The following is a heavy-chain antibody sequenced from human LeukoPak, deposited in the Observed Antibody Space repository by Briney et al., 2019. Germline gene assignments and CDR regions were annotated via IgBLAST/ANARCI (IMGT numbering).Heavy chain of an antibody. CDR2: ISGSGGST. D-gene: IGHD3-22*01. Sequence: GGSLRLSCAASGFTFSSYAMSWVRQAPGKGLEWVSAISGSGGSTYYADSVKGRFTISRDNSKNTLYLQMNSLRAEDTAVYYCAKDRYYDSSGSMINYWGQGTLVTVSS. J-gene: IGHJ4*02. V-gene: IGHV3-23*01. CDR1: GFTFSSYA. CDR3: AKDRYYDSSGSMINY.